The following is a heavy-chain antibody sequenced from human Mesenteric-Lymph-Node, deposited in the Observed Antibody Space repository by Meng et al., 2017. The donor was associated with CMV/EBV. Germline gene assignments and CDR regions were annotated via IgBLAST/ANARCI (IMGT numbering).Heavy chain of an antibody. CDR1: GFTISRFW. J-gene: IGHJ4*02. CDR3: VRDWGGNDDY. CDR2: INQNGSLI. V-gene: IGHV3-7*01. Sequence: RLSCGASGFTISRFWMTWVRQAPGKGLEWVANINQNGSLIYYVDSVEGRFTISRDDAKNSVHLQMNSLRVEDTGVYYCVRDWGGNDDYWGQGTLVTVSS. D-gene: IGHD1-1*01.